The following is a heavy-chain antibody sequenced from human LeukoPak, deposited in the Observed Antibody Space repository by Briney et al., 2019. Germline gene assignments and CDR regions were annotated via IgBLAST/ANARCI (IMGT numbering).Heavy chain of an antibody. CDR2: INSDGSST. J-gene: IGHJ4*02. CDR3: ARERDILTGYYPFDY. V-gene: IGHV3-74*01. CDR1: GFTFSSYW. D-gene: IGHD3-9*01. Sequence: GGSLRLSCAASGFTFSSYWMHWVRQAPGKGVVWVSRINSDGSSTSYADSVKGRFTISRDNAKNTLYLQMNSLRAEDTAVYYCARERDILTGYYPFDYWGQGTLVTVSS.